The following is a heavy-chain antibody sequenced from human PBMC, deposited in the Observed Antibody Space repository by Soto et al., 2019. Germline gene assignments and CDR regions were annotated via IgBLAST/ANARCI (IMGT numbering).Heavy chain of an antibody. CDR1: GFTFSNAW. V-gene: IGHV3-15*01. J-gene: IGHJ3*02. CDR2: IKSKTDGGTT. D-gene: IGHD6-19*01. CDR3: PTAPLVAVAGGDAFDI. Sequence: GGSLRLSCAASGFTFSNAWMSWVRQAPGKGLEWVGRIKSKTDGGTTDYAAPVKGRFTISRDDSKNTLYLQMNSLKTEDTAVYYCPTAPLVAVAGGDAFDIWGQGTMVTVSS.